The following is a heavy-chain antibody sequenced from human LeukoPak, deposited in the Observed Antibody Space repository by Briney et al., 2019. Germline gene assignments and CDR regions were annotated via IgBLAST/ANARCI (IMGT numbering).Heavy chain of an antibody. CDR1: GYTFTSYY. CDR3: ARVTMVRGVYLPWGY. J-gene: IGHJ4*02. CDR2: ISAYNGNT. D-gene: IGHD3-10*01. V-gene: IGHV1-18*04. Sequence: ASVKVSCKASGYTFTSYYMHWVRQAPGQGLEWMGWISAYNGNTNYAQKLQGRVTMTTDTSTSTAYMELRSLRSDDTAVYYCARVTMVRGVYLPWGYWGQGTLVTVSS.